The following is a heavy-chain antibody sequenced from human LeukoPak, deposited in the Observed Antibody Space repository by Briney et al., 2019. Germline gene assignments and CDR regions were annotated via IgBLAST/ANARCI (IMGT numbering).Heavy chain of an antibody. Sequence: GGSLRLSCAASGFTFRSYAMSWARQAPGKGLEGVSDISGSGGKKYYVDYVKSRYTISRDNAKNTLYPEMYSLRAEDTVLYYCAIDLWKQLCGGFVFWRRGTLVTVSS. CDR1: GFTFRSYA. D-gene: IGHD6-6*01. J-gene: IGHJ4*02. CDR2: ISGSGGKK. CDR3: AIDLWKQLCGGFVF. V-gene: IGHV3-23*01.